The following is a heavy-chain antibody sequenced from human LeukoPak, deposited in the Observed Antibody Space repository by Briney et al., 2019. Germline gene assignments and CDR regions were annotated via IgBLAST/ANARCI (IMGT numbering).Heavy chain of an antibody. V-gene: IGHV1-3*01. Sequence: ASVTVSCTASGYTFTSYAMHWVRQAPGQRLEWMGWINAGNGNTKYSQKFQGRVTITRDTSASTAYMELSSLRSEDTAVYYCARDPSSGDYVDPYFDYWGQGTLVTVSS. CDR2: INAGNGNT. D-gene: IGHD4-17*01. CDR3: ARDPSSGDYVDPYFDY. CDR1: GYTFTSYA. J-gene: IGHJ4*02.